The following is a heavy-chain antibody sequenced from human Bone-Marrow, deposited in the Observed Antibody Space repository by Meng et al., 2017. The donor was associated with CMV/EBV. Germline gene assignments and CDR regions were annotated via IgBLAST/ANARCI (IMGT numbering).Heavy chain of an antibody. CDR2: IGTGGDT. D-gene: IGHD1-1*01. V-gene: IGHV3-47*01. CDR3: AKDLLGWNDY. Sequence: GESLKISCAASGFAFSSYALHWVRRAPGKGLEWVSAIGTGGDTYYADSVMGRFTISRDNAKKSLYLHMNSLIGEDTAVYYCAKDLLGWNDYWGQGTLVTVSS. CDR1: GFAFSSYA. J-gene: IGHJ4*02.